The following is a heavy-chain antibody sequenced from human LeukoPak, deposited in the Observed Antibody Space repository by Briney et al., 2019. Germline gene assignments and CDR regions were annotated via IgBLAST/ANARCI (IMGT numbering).Heavy chain of an antibody. CDR3: ATLLIAARVFDY. D-gene: IGHD6-6*01. CDR1: GYTLTELS. V-gene: IGHV1-24*01. Sequence: ASVKVSCKVSGYTLTELSMHWVRQAPGKGLEWMGGFDPEDGETIYAQKFQGRVTMTEDTSTDTAYMELSSLRSEDTAVYYCATLLIAARVFDYWGQGTLVTVSS. CDR2: FDPEDGET. J-gene: IGHJ4*02.